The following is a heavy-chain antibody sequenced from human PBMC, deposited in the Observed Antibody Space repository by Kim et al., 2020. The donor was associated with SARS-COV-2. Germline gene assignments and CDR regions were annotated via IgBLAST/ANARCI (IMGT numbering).Heavy chain of an antibody. CDR2: INTAATTT. Sequence: GGSLRLSCAASGFTFSSYWMHWVRQAPGKGLVWVSRINTAATTTYYADSVKGRFTTSRDNAKSTLYLQMTSLRAEDTAVYYCGRAEYTSSSPDYWGQGTL. J-gene: IGHJ4*02. CDR3: GRAEYTSSSPDY. V-gene: IGHV3-74*01. CDR1: GFTFSSYW. D-gene: IGHD6-6*01.